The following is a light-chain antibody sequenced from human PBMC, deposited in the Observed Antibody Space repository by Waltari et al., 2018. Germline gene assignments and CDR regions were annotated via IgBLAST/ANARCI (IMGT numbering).Light chain of an antibody. CDR2: DVM. Sequence: QSALTQPASVSGSPGQSNTISCTGTSSDVGGYNYVSWYQQPPGKAPKLMIYDVMKRPPGVSYRFAGSKSANSASLTISGLQAEDEADYYCSSYTSSSIVVFGGGTKLTVL. CDR3: SSYTSSSIVV. V-gene: IGLV2-14*01. CDR1: SSDVGGYNY. J-gene: IGLJ2*01.